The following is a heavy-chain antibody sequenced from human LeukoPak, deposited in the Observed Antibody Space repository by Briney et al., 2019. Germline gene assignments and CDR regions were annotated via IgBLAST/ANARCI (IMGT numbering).Heavy chain of an antibody. CDR1: GFTFSSYA. V-gene: IGHV3-30-3*01. J-gene: IGHJ4*02. D-gene: IGHD6-13*01. CDR3: ARDPGIAAATFYYFDY. CDR2: ISYDGSNK. Sequence: GGSPRLSWAASGFTFSSYAMHWVRQAPGKGLEWVAVISYDGSNKYYADSVKGRFTISRDNSKNTLYLQMNSLRAEDTAVYYCARDPGIAAATFYYFDYWGQGTLVTVSS.